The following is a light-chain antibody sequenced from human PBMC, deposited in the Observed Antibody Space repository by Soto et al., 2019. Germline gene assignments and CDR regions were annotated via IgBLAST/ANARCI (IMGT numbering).Light chain of an antibody. V-gene: IGKV1-39*01. Sequence: DIQMTQSTSSLSASVGDRVTITCRASQSISSYLNWYQQKTGKAPKLLIYAASSLQSGVPSRFSGSGYGTDFTLTISSLQTEDFATYYCQQYNSYSRTFGGGTKVDIK. CDR1: QSISSY. CDR3: QQYNSYSRT. CDR2: AAS. J-gene: IGKJ4*02.